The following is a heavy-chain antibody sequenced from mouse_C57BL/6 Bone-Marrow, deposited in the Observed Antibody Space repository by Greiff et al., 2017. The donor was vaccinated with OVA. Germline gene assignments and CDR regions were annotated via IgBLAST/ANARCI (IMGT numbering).Heavy chain of an antibody. CDR1: GYTFTSYW. J-gene: IGHJ2*01. CDR3: ARPPLKLPYYFDY. Sequence: QVQLQQPGAELVKPGASVKLSCKASGYTFTSYWMHWVKQRPGQGLEWIGMIHPNSGSTNYNEKFKSKATLTVDKSSSTAYMQLSILTSEDSAVYYCARPPLKLPYYFDYWGQGTTLTVSS. V-gene: IGHV1-64*01. D-gene: IGHD3-2*02. CDR2: IHPNSGST.